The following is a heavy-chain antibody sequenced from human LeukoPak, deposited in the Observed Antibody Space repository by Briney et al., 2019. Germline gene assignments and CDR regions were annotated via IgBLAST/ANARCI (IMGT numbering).Heavy chain of an antibody. CDR2: IKYDGSEK. Sequence: GGSLRLSGAASGFTFSSKWRSWVRQAPGKGREWVANIKYDGSEKYCVDSVKGRFTISRDNAKNSLYLQMNSLRVEDTAVYYCARDGSGEWPIGYWGQGTLVTVSS. V-gene: IGHV3-7*01. CDR1: GFTFSSKW. J-gene: IGHJ4*02. CDR3: ARDGSGEWPIGY. D-gene: IGHD3-10*01.